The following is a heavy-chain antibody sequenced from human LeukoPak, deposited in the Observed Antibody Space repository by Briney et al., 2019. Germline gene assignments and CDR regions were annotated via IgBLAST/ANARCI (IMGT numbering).Heavy chain of an antibody. CDR1: SGSISSDY. J-gene: IGHJ4*02. CDR2: IYYSGNT. V-gene: IGHV4-59*01. CDR3: TRDVGSGGFDS. D-gene: IGHD2-15*01. Sequence: SETLSLTCTVSSGSISSDYWTWIRKPPGKGLEWIGDIYYSGNTRNNPSLKSRVTISIDTSKRQFSLKLSPVTAADTAIYYCTRDVGSGGFDSWGQGTLVTVSS.